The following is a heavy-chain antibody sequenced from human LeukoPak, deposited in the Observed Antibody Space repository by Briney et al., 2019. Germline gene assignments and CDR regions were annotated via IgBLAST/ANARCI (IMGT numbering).Heavy chain of an antibody. D-gene: IGHD2-15*01. CDR1: GFTFSSYA. V-gene: IGHV3-48*04. J-gene: IGHJ4*02. CDR2: ISSSGSTI. Sequence: GGSLRLSCAASGFTFSSYAMSWVRQAPGKGLEWVSYISSSGSTIYYADSVKGRFTISRDNAKNSLYLQMNSLRAEDTAVYYCAAVQGYCSGGSCYSGVDYFDYWGQGTLVTVSS. CDR3: AAVQGYCSGGSCYSGVDYFDY.